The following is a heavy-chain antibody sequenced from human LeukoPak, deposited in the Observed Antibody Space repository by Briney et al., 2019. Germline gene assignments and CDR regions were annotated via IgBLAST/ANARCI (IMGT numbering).Heavy chain of an antibody. CDR3: ASNPAGAYYFDY. V-gene: IGHV1-2*02. D-gene: IGHD1-14*01. J-gene: IGHJ4*02. CDR1: GYTFTGYY. CDR2: INPNSGGT. Sequence: ASVTVSCKASGYTFTGYYMHWVRRAPGQGLEWMGWINPNSGGTNYAQKFQGRVTMTRDTSISTAYMELSRLRSDDTAVYYCASNPAGAYYFDYWGQGTLVTVSS.